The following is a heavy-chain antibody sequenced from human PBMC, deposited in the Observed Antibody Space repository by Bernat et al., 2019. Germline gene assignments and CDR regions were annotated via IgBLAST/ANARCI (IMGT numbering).Heavy chain of an antibody. D-gene: IGHD6-19*01. J-gene: IGHJ1*01. V-gene: IGHV4-39*01. Sequence: QLQLQESGPGLVKPSETLSLTCTVSGGSISSSSYYWGWIRQPPGKGLEWIGSIYYSGSTYYNPSLKSRVTISVDTSKNQFSLKLSSVTAADTAVYYCARQGGQWLVRGANVRGIIQHWGQGTLVTVSS. CDR1: GGSISSSSYY. CDR2: IYYSGST. CDR3: ARQGGQWLVRGANVRGIIQH.